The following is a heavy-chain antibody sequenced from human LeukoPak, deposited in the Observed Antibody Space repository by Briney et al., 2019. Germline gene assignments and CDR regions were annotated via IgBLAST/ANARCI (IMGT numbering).Heavy chain of an antibody. CDR2: TNHVGNS. CDR3: ARHYDGRESGSFYEDH. CDR1: GGSISSHY. J-gene: IGHJ4*02. D-gene: IGHD1-26*01. V-gene: IGHV4-59*08. Sequence: SETLSLTCTVSGGSISSHYWSWIRQPPGKGLQWIGYTNHVGNSDFNPSLKSRVTISVDTSKNQFSLKLSPVTAADTAVYYCARHYDGRESGSFYEDHWGQGTLVIVSS.